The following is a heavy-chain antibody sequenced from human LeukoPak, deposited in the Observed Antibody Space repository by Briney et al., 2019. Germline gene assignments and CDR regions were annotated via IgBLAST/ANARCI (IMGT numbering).Heavy chain of an antibody. Sequence: GSSVKVSCKASGGTFSSYTISWVRQAPGQGLEWMGRIIPILGIANYAQKFQGRVTITADNSTSTAYMELSSLRSEDTAVYYCAKFIDYDFWSGYQYWGQGTLVTVSS. J-gene: IGHJ4*02. V-gene: IGHV1-69*02. D-gene: IGHD3-3*01. CDR2: IIPILGIA. CDR3: AKFIDYDFWSGYQY. CDR1: GGTFSSYT.